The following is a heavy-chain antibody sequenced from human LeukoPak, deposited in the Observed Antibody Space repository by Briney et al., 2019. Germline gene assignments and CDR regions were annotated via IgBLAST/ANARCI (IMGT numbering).Heavy chain of an antibody. CDR3: ARDRWVDYDFWSGYRPTYNWFDP. J-gene: IGHJ5*02. D-gene: IGHD3-3*01. V-gene: IGHV4-34*01. CDR2: INHSGST. Sequence: SETLSLTCAVYGGSFSGYYWSWIRQPPGKGLEWIGEINHSGSTNYNPSLKSRVTISVDTSKNQFSLKLSSVTAADTAVYYCARDRWVDYDFWSGYRPTYNWFDPWGQGTLVTVSS. CDR1: GGSFSGYY.